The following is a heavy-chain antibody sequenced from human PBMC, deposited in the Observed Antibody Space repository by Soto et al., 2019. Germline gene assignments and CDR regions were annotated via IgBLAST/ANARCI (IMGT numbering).Heavy chain of an antibody. CDR3: ARLRFLEWLSAYYFDY. V-gene: IGHV3-20*04. CDR2: INWNGGST. J-gene: IGHJ4*02. D-gene: IGHD3-3*01. CDR1: GFTFDDYG. Sequence: GGSLRLSCAASGFTFDDYGMSWVRQAPGKGLEWVSGINWNGGSTGYADSVKGRFTISRDNAKNSLYLQMNSLRAEDTALYYCARLRFLEWLSAYYFDYWGQGTLVTVSS.